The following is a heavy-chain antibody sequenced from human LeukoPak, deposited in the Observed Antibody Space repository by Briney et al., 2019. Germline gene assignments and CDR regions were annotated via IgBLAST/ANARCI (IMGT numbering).Heavy chain of an antibody. Sequence: GGSLRLSCAASGFTFSSYDMHWVRQATGKGLEWVSAIGTAGDTYYPGSVKGRFTISRENAKNSLYLQMNSLRAGDTAVYYCARACGTPCRGAFDIWGQGTMVTVSS. J-gene: IGHJ3*02. CDR1: GFTFSSYD. CDR3: ARACGTPCRGAFDI. D-gene: IGHD3-10*01. CDR2: IGTAGDT. V-gene: IGHV3-13*01.